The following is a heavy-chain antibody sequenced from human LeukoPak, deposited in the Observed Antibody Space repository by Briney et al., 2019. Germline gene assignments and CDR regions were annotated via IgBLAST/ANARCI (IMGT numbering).Heavy chain of an antibody. J-gene: IGHJ4*02. V-gene: IGHV3-9*01. CDR3: AKDGSSSWYRRGFFDY. CDR2: ISWNSGSI. Sequence: GRSLRLSCAASGFTFDDYAMHWVRQAPGKGLEWVSGISWNSGSIGYADSVKCRFTISRDNAKNSLYLQMNSLRAEDTALYYCAKDGSSSWYRRGFFDYWGQGTLVTVSS. CDR1: GFTFDDYA. D-gene: IGHD6-13*01.